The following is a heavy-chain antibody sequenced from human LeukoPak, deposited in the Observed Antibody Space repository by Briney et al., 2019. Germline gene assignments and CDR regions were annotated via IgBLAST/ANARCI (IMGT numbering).Heavy chain of an antibody. Sequence: SETLSLTCTVSGGSISNYYWSWIRQPPGKGLEWIGNIYYSGSTYYNPSLKSRVSISVDTSKNQFSLKLTSVTAADTAVYYCARAPEYGLYYFDYWGQGTLVTVSS. CDR2: IYYSGST. CDR1: GGSISNYY. CDR3: ARAPEYGLYYFDY. V-gene: IGHV4-59*12. D-gene: IGHD1-14*01. J-gene: IGHJ4*02.